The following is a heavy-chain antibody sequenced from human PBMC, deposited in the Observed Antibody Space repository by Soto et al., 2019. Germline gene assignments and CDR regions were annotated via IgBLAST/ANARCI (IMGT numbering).Heavy chain of an antibody. CDR3: ARDSESGYYYSLFDP. J-gene: IGHJ5*02. V-gene: IGHV1-69*08. D-gene: IGHD3-22*01. CDR1: GGTFSSYT. Sequence: QVQLVQSGAEVKKPGSSVKVSCKASGGTFSSYTISWVRQAPGQGLEWMGRIIPILGIANYAQKFQGRVTITADKSXXTAYMELSSLRSEDTAVYYCARDSESGYYYSLFDPWGQGTLVTVSS. CDR2: IIPILGIA.